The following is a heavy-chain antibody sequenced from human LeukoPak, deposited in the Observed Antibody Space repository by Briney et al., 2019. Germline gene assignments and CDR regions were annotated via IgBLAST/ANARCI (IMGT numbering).Heavy chain of an antibody. CDR2: IRSKAYGATI. CDR3: TRGRSYFED. J-gene: IGHJ4*02. CDR1: GISFGDYA. V-gene: IGHV3-49*04. Sequence: GGSLRLSCTTSGISFGDYAMTWVRQAPGKGLEWVGFIRSKAYGATIEYAASVKGRFTISRDDSKSIAYLQMNSLKTEDTAVYYCTRGRSYFEDWGQGTLVTVSS.